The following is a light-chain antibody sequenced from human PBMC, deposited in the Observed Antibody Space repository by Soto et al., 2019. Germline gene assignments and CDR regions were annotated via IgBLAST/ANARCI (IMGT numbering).Light chain of an antibody. CDR3: CSYAGTYTYV. CDR1: NSNIGFYNF. Sequence: QSFLPQPRSVSGSPGQSVTISCTGTNSNIGFYNFVSWYQQHPDKAPHLVIYDVNKRPSGVPDRFSGSKSGNTASLTISGLQADDEADYYCCSYAGTYTYVFGIGTKVTVL. V-gene: IGLV2-11*01. CDR2: DVN. J-gene: IGLJ1*01.